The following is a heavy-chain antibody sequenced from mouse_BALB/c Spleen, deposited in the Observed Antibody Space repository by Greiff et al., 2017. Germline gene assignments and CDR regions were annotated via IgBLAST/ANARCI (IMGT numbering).Heavy chain of an antibody. CDR2: ISSGSSTI. D-gene: IGHD2-14*01. J-gene: IGHJ4*01. Sequence: DVKLVESGGGLVQPGGSRKLSCAASGFTFSSFGMHWVRQAPEKGLEWVAYISSGSSTIYYADTVKGRFTISRDNPKNTLFLQMTSLRSEDTAMYYCARSGVPYAMDYWGQGTSVTVSS. CDR1: GFTFSSFG. V-gene: IGHV5-17*02. CDR3: ARSGVPYAMDY.